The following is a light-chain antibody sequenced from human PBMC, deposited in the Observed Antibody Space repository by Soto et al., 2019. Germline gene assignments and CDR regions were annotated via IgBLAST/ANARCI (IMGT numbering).Light chain of an antibody. CDR1: RGISGW. V-gene: IGKV1D-12*01. J-gene: IGKJ3*01. CDR3: QQANSFSFT. Sequence: DIQKTQSPSSVSASVGDRVTITCRASRGISGWLAWYQQKPGKAPKFLIYAASSSQSGVPSRFSGSGSGTHFTLTVSSLQPEDFATYYCQQANSFSFTFGPGTKVDI. CDR2: AAS.